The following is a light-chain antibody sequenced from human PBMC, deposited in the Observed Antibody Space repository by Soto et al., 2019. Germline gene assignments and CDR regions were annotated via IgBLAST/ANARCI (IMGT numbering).Light chain of an antibody. V-gene: IGKV1-39*01. J-gene: IGKJ1*01. Sequence: DIQMTQSPSSLSASVGDRVTITCRASLTIGDSLSWFQQKAGKPPTLLIYGASALQSGVPARLSGGGSGTDFTLTISNMQREDFATYYCLQTYNLPRTFGQGTKVDIK. CDR1: LTIGDS. CDR3: LQTYNLPRT. CDR2: GAS.